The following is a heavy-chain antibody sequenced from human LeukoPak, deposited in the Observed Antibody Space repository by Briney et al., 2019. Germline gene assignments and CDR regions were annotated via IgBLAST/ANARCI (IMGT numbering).Heavy chain of an antibody. V-gene: IGHV1-69*04. CDR3: ARDGVRGVVSWFDP. Sequence: SVKVSCKASGGTFSSYAISWVRQAPGQGLEWMGRIIPILGIANYAQKFQGRVTITADKSTSTAYMELSSLRSEDTAVYYCARDGVRGVVSWFDPWGQGTLVTVSS. CDR2: IIPILGIA. CDR1: GGTFSSYA. D-gene: IGHD3-10*01. J-gene: IGHJ5*02.